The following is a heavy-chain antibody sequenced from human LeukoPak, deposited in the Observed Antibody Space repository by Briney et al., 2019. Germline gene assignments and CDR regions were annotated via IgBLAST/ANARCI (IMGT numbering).Heavy chain of an antibody. CDR1: GYSFTSYW. CDR2: IYPGDSDT. D-gene: IGHD2-15*01. V-gene: IGHV5-51*01. J-gene: IGHJ6*02. CDR3: ARTAGSVRYCSGGSCYSGSYYYYGTDV. Sequence: GESLKISCQGSGYSFTSYWIGWVRQMPGKGLEWMGIIYPGDSDTRYSPSFQGQVTISADKSISTAYLQWSSLKASDTAMYYCARTAGSVRYCSGGSCYSGSYYYYGTDVWGQGTTVTVSS.